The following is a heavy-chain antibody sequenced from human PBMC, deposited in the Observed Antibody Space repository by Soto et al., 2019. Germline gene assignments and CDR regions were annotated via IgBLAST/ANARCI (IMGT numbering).Heavy chain of an antibody. CDR3: ARVTHCSSTSCYGRFDP. CDR2: IYYSGST. J-gene: IGHJ5*02. D-gene: IGHD2-2*01. CDR1: GGSISSYY. V-gene: IGHV4-59*01. Sequence: QVQLQESGPGLVKPSETLSLTCTVSGGSISSYYWSWIRQPPGKGLEWIGYIYYSGSTNYNPSLKSGVTISVDTSKNQFSLKLSSVTAADTAVYYCARVTHCSSTSCYGRFDPWGQGTLVTVSS.